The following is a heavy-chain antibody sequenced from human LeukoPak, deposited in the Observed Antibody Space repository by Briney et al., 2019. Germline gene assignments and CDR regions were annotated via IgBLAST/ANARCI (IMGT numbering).Heavy chain of an antibody. V-gene: IGHV4-30-4*01. CDR2: IYYSGST. J-gene: IGHJ4*02. D-gene: IGHD4-17*01. CDR3: ARGHTVTEFDY. Sequence: SQTLSLTCTVSGGSISSGDYYWSWIRQPPGKGLEWIGYIYYSGSTYYNPSLKSRVTISVDTSKNQFSLKLGSVTAADTAVYYCARGHTVTEFDYWGQGTLVTVSS. CDR1: GGSISSGDYY.